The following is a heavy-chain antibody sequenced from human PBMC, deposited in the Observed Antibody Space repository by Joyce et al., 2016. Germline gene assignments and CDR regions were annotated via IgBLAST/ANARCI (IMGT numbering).Heavy chain of an antibody. CDR2: INPSGGT. CDR3: ARGPWDSIPPLGY. Sequence: QVQLQQWGAGLLKPSETLSLTCAVYGGSFSGYYWSWIRQTPGKGLEWIGEINPSGGTNDNPSLKIRGTISGDTSKGQLSLKLKAVTAADTAVYYCARGPWDSIPPLGYWGQGNLVIVSS. D-gene: IGHD1-26*01. CDR1: GGSFSGYY. V-gene: IGHV4-34*01. J-gene: IGHJ4*02.